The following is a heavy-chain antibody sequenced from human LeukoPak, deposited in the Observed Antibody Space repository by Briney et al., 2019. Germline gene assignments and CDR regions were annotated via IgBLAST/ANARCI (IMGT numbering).Heavy chain of an antibody. CDR2: INHSGST. CDR3: AIVLRGGAAW. V-gene: IGHV4-34*01. J-gene: IGHJ4*02. D-gene: IGHD2-15*01. CDR1: GGSFSVYY. Sequence: PSETLSLTCAVYGGSFSVYYWSWIRQPAGKGLEWIGEINHSGSTNYNPSLKSRGTISADTSKNQFSLKLTSVTAADTAVYYSAIVLRGGAAWWGQGTLVTVSS.